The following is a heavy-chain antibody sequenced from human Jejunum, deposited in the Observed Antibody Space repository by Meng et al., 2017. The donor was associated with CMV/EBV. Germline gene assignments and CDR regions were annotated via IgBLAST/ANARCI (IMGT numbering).Heavy chain of an antibody. J-gene: IGHJ6*02. CDR2: NSSTTSYI. CDR3: ANRLPWNYYYGMDL. Sequence: SGCSYSDCNMHWVRRAPGKGLEWVASNSSTTSYIYSADSLKSQFAISRENAKNSLFLQMNSLRAEDTAVYYCANRLPWNYYYGMDLWGQGTTVTVSS. V-gene: IGHV3-21*01. CDR1: GCSYSDCN. D-gene: IGHD2-2*01.